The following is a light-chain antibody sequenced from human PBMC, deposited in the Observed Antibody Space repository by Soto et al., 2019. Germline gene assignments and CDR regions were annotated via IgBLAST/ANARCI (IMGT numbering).Light chain of an antibody. J-gene: IGLJ1*01. Sequence: QSVLTQPPSVSGAPGQRVTISCTGSSSNIGEGYDVHWYQQLPGTAPKLLIYDNSNRPSGVPDRFSGSKSGTSASLAITGLQYDEEADYYCQSYDSSLSVLYVFGTGTKVTVL. V-gene: IGLV1-40*01. CDR3: QSYDSSLSVLYV. CDR1: SSNIGEGYD. CDR2: DNS.